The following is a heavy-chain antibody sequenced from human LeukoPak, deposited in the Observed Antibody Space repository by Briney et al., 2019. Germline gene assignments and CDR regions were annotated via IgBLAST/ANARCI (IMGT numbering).Heavy chain of an antibody. D-gene: IGHD2/OR15-2a*01. CDR3: ERIPNSAPFANWFDP. J-gene: IGHJ5*02. CDR2: IGAGSSPI. Sequence: NPGESLRLSCVPSGFTFSSYTMNWVRQAPGKGLEWVSSIGAGSSPIYYAASVRGRFTISRDNARTSLYLQMNSLRAEDTAVYYCERIPNSAPFANWFDPWGEGTLVAVSS. CDR1: GFTFSSYT. V-gene: IGHV3-21*01.